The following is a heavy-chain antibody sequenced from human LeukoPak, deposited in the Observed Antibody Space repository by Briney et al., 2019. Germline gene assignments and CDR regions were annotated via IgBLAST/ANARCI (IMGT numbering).Heavy chain of an antibody. Sequence: PSETLSLTCTVSGGSISSYYWSWIRQPPGKGLEWIGYVSYSGSTNYNPSLKSRVTISVDTSKNKFSLKLSSVTAQDTAVYYCVRHGTQKYVADYWGQGTLVTVSS. J-gene: IGHJ4*02. CDR2: VSYSGST. CDR1: GGSISSYY. CDR3: VRHGTQKYVADY. V-gene: IGHV4-59*08. D-gene: IGHD1-1*01.